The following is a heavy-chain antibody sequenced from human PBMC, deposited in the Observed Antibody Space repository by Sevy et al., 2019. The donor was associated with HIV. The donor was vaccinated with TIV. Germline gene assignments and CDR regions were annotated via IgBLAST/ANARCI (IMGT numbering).Heavy chain of an antibody. CDR1: GFTFSSYA. CDR2: ISGSGGST. CDR3: AKDRGVYCSSTSCFFLGYYDY. Sequence: GGSLRLSCAASGFTFSSYAMSWVRQAPGKGLEWVSAISGSGGSTYYADSVKGRFTISRENSKNTLYLQMNSLRAEDTAVYYCAKDRGVYCSSTSCFFLGYYDYWGQGTLVTVSS. J-gene: IGHJ4*02. D-gene: IGHD2-2*01. V-gene: IGHV3-23*01.